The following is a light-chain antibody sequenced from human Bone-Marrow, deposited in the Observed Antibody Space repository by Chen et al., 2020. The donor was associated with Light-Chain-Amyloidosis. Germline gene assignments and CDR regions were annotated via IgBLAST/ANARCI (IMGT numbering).Light chain of an antibody. CDR1: QSLLYNHKNY. CDR3: QKYYSNPRT. V-gene: IGKV4-1*01. J-gene: IGKJ1*01. Sequence: DIVMTQSPDSLAVSLGEGATINCKSSQSLLYNHKNYLAWYQQKPVQPPRLLISWASTRESGVPDRFSGSGSGTDFTLTISSLQAEDVAVYYCQKYYSNPRTFGQGAKVEIK. CDR2: WAS.